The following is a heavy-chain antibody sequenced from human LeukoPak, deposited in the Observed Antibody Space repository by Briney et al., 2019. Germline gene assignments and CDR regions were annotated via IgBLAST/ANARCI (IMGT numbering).Heavy chain of an antibody. V-gene: IGHV3-66*01. CDR3: AGRDNGYYYGMDG. J-gene: IGHJ6*02. CDR1: GFTVSRNY. Sequence: GGSLRLSCAASGFTVSRNYMSWVRHTPGKGLEWVSLIYSGGSTYYADSVKGRFTISRDNSKNTLYLQMHSLRAEDTAVYYCAGRDNGYYYGMDGWGQGTTVTVSS. CDR2: IYSGGST. D-gene: IGHD2-8*01.